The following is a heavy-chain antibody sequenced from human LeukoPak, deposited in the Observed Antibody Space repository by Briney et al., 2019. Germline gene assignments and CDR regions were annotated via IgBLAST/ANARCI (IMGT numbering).Heavy chain of an antibody. CDR3: ARGGGVTYYDSTGYLWYFDY. Sequence: SETLSLTCTVSGGSISSHYWSWIRQPPGKGLGWIGYIYYSGSTKFNPSLKSRVTISVDTSKIQFSMKLSSVTAADTAVYYCARGGGVTYYDSTGYLWYFDYWGQGTLVTVSS. D-gene: IGHD3-22*01. CDR2: IYYSGST. CDR1: GGSISSHY. J-gene: IGHJ4*02. V-gene: IGHV4-59*11.